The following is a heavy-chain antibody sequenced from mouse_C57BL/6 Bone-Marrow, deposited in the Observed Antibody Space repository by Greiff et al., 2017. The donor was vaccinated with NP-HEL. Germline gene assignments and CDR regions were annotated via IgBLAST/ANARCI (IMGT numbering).Heavy chain of an antibody. CDR1: GFTFSDYG. V-gene: IGHV5-17*01. CDR3: ARGGGGYYAMDY. Sequence: DVHLVESGGGLVKPGGSLKLSCAASGFTFSDYGMHWVRQAPEKGLEWVAYISSGSSTIYYADTVKGRFTISRDNAKNTLFLQMTSLRSEDTAMYYCARGGGGYYAMDYWGQGTSVTVSS. CDR2: ISSGSSTI. J-gene: IGHJ4*01.